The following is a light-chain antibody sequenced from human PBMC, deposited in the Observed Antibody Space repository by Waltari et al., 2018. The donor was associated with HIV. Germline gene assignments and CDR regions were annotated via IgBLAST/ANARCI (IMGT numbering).Light chain of an antibody. CDR3: SSYSTRGFVL. CDR1: ASDMTPFNF. CDR2: EVY. Sequence: SALTQPPSVSGSPGQSITISCTCPASDMTPFNFVSWYQQSPGRAPKLIIFEVYFRPSGVSDRFSGSKSGDTASLTISALRAEDEGDYFCSSYSTRGFVLFGGGTKVTVL. J-gene: IGLJ3*02. V-gene: IGLV2-14*01.